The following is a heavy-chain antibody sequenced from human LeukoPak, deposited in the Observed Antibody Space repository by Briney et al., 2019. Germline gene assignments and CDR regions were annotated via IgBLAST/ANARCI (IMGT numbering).Heavy chain of an antibody. CDR1: GYTFISYG. D-gene: IGHD3-10*01. J-gene: IGHJ6*03. Sequence: ASVKVSCKASGYTFISYGISWVRQAPGQGLEWMGWISAYNGNTNYAQKLQGRVTMTTDTSTSTAYMELRSLRSDDTAVYYCARVPPYYGSGSYYSFYYMDVWGKGTTVTVSS. CDR3: ARVPPYYGSGSYYSFYYMDV. V-gene: IGHV1-18*01. CDR2: ISAYNGNT.